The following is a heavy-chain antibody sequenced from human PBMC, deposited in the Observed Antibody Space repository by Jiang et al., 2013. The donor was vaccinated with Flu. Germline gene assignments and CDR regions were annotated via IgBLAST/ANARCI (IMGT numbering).Heavy chain of an antibody. V-gene: IGHV1-46*04. Sequence: VSCKASGYIMTRYYMHWVRQAPGQGLQWMGVIDPDGGGTTYAQKMQGRLTITRDTPTSTVYMELSSLTSDDTAVYYCATFTTKVTGDYWGQGTLVTVSS. J-gene: IGHJ4*02. CDR1: GYIMTRYY. CDR3: ATFTTKVTGDY. CDR2: IDPDGGGT. D-gene: IGHD4-17*01.